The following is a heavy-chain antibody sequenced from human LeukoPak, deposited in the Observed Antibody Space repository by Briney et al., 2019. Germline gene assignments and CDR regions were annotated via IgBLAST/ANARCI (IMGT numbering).Heavy chain of an antibody. J-gene: IGHJ6*04. CDR3: ARDSCSSTSCPVSFYGMDV. CDR2: IYYSGST. Sequence: SETLSLTCTVSGGSISSYYWSWIRQPPGKGLEWIGYIYYSGSTNYNPSLKSRVTISVDTSKNQFSLKLSSVTAADTAVYYCARDSCSSTSCPVSFYGMDVWGKGTTVTVSS. CDR1: GGSISSYY. D-gene: IGHD2-2*01. V-gene: IGHV4-59*01.